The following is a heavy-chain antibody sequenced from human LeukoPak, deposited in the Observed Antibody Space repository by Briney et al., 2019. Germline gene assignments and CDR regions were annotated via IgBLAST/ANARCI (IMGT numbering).Heavy chain of an antibody. Sequence: GGSLRLSCAASGFTFSNYWMTWVRQAPGKGLEWVANIKQDGGEKYYVDSVEGRFTVSRDNAKNSLYLQMNSLRAEDTAVYYCAREVSSWYRTEGRFDPWGQGTLVTVSS. V-gene: IGHV3-7*01. CDR2: IKQDGGEK. J-gene: IGHJ5*02. D-gene: IGHD6-13*01. CDR1: GFTFSNYW. CDR3: AREVSSWYRTEGRFDP.